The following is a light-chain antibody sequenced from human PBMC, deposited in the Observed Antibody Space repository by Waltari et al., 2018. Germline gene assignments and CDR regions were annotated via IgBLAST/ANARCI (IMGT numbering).Light chain of an antibody. J-gene: IGLJ2*01. V-gene: IGLV1-36*01. CDR3: AAWDDGLRGPA. CDR1: SSNIGNNV. CDR2: YDD. Sequence: QSVLTQPPSVSEAPRQRVTIACSGSSSNIGNNVVNWYQQVPGEAPKLLIYYDDMLPSGVSDRCSGSRSGTSASLAISGLQSQDEAYYYCAAWDDGLRGPAFGGGTKVTVL.